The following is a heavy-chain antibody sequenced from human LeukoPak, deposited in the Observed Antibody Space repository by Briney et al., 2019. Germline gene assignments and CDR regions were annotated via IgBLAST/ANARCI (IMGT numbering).Heavy chain of an antibody. Sequence: SETLSLTCAVSGYSISSGYYWGWIRQPPGKGLEWIGSIYHTGSTYHNPSLKSRVTISIDTSKNQFSLKVTSVTAADTAVYYCARDGGNGDNWFDPWGQGTLVTVSP. J-gene: IGHJ5*02. D-gene: IGHD4-23*01. CDR3: ARDGGNGDNWFDP. CDR2: IYHTGST. V-gene: IGHV4-38-2*01. CDR1: GYSISSGYY.